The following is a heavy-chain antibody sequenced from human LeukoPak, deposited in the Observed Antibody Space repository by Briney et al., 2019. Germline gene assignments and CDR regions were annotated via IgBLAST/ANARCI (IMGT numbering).Heavy chain of an antibody. CDR2: ISSSGSAI. V-gene: IGHV3-48*03. CDR3: ARNNYYGSG. D-gene: IGHD3-10*01. J-gene: IGHJ4*02. CDR1: GFTFSSYE. Sequence: PGGSLRLSCAASGFTFSSYEMNWVRQAPGKGLEWVSYISSSGSAIYYADSVKGRFTISRDNAKNSLYLQMNSLRAEDTAVYYCARNNYYGSGWGQGTLVTVSS.